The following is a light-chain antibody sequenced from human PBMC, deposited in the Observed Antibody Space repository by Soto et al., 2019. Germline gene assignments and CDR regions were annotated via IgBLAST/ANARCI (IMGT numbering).Light chain of an antibody. J-gene: IGKJ2*01. Sequence: AIQMTQSPSSLSASVGDSVTITCRASQDIRNDLGWYQHKAGRAPKVLISVASTLQTGVPSRFSGGGSVTDFALTISSLQPEDFATYCCLQHSNFPFTFGQGTKLRVK. CDR1: QDIRND. CDR2: VAS. CDR3: LQHSNFPFT. V-gene: IGKV1-6*01.